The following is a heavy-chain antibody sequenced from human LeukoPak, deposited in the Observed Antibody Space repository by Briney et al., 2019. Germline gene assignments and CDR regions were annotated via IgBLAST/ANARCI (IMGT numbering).Heavy chain of an antibody. J-gene: IGHJ6*03. CDR1: GGSISSSSYY. CDR3: ARGRTDYYGSGSYYHYYYYYMDV. Sequence: SETLSLTCTVSGGSISSSSYYWGWIRQPPGKGLEWIGSFYYSGSTYYNPSLKSRVTISVDTSKNQFSLKLSSVTAADTAVYYCARGRTDYYGSGSYYHYYYYYMDVWGKGTTVTVSS. CDR2: FYYSGST. D-gene: IGHD3-10*01. V-gene: IGHV4-39*07.